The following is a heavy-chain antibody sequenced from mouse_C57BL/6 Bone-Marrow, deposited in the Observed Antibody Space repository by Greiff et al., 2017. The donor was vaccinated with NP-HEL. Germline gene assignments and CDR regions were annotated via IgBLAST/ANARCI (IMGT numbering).Heavy chain of an antibody. Sequence: QVQLQQSGAELVRPGTSVKVSCKASGYAFTNYLIEWVKQRPGQGLEWIGVLNPGSGGTNYNEKFKGKATLTADKSSSNAYMQLSSLTSEDSAVYFCARPYGSSLYAMDYWGQGTSVTVSS. V-gene: IGHV1-54*01. CDR2: LNPGSGGT. J-gene: IGHJ4*01. CDR3: ARPYGSSLYAMDY. D-gene: IGHD1-1*01. CDR1: GYAFTNYL.